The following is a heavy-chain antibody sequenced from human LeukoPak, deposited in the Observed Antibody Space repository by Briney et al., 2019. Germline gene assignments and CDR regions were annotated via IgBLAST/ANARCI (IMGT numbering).Heavy chain of an antibody. J-gene: IGHJ4*02. V-gene: IGHV3-30*02. CDR1: GFTFSSYG. CDR2: IRYDGSNK. Sequence: KAGGSLRLSCAASGFTFSSYGMHWVRQAPGKGLEWVAFIRYDGSNKYYADSVKGRFTISRDNSKNTLYLQMNSLRAEDTAVYYCATLPYYYDSSGSYYFDYWGQGTLVTVSS. CDR3: ATLPYYYDSSGSYYFDY. D-gene: IGHD3-22*01.